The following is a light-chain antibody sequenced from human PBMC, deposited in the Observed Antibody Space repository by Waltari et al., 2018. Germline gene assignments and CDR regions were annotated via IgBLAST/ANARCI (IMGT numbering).Light chain of an antibody. Sequence: IVMTQSPATLSVSPGERVTLSCRASQSVSANLAWYQQKPGQAPRLLIFAASTRATGIPARFTGSGSGTEFTLTIRSLQPEDFAVYHCQQYDNWPPLTFGGGTKVEIK. V-gene: IGKV3-15*01. J-gene: IGKJ4*01. CDR3: QQYDNWPPLT. CDR2: AAS. CDR1: QSVSAN.